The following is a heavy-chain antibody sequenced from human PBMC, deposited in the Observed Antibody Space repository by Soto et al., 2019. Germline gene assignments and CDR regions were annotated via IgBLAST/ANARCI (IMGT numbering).Heavy chain of an antibody. D-gene: IGHD1-7*01. V-gene: IGHV2-70*11. CDR1: GFALSSSGMC. Sequence: SGPTLVNPTQTLTLTCTFSGFALSSSGMCVSWIRQPPGKALEWLARIDWDDDKYYNTSLRTRLTISKDTSKNQVVLIMTNMDPVDTATYYCARCITGPTNFDYWGQGTLVTVSS. J-gene: IGHJ4*02. CDR3: ARCITGPTNFDY. CDR2: IDWDDDK.